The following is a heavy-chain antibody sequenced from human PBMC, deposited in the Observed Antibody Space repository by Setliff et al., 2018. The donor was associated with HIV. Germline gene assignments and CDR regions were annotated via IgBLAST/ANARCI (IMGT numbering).Heavy chain of an antibody. CDR2: ISGNNANT. CDR3: ARGQGSTRFDP. J-gene: IGHJ5*02. CDR1: GYVFTDYG. Sequence: ASVKVSCKASGYVFTDYGIFWVRQAPGRGLEWIGWISGNNANTNYAQKLQGRVTMTTDTSTSTAYMELRSLRSDDTAVYYCARGQGSTRFDPWGQGTLVTVSS. D-gene: IGHD2-2*01. V-gene: IGHV1-18*01.